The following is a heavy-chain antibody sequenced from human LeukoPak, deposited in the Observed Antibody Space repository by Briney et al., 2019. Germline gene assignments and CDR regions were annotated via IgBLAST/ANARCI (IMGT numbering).Heavy chain of an antibody. V-gene: IGHV1-46*01. J-gene: IGHJ4*02. CDR3: ARDQEGFDY. CDR2: IYPRDGST. CDR1: GYTFTSSY. Sequence: ASVKVSCKASGYTFTSSYIHWVRQAPGQGLEWMGMIYPRDGSTSYAQKFQGRVTVTRDTSTSTVHMELSGLRSEDTAVYYCARDQEGFDYWGQGTLVTVSS.